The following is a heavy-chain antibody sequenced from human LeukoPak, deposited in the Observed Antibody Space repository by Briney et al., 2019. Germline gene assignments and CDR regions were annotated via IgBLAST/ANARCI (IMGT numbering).Heavy chain of an antibody. J-gene: IGHJ4*02. D-gene: IGHD3-22*01. CDR2: IYSGGST. CDR3: AKPHQEYYYDSSESRYFDY. V-gene: IGHV3-53*01. CDR1: GFTVSSNY. Sequence: PGGSLRLSCAASGFTVSSNYMSWVRQAPGKGLEWVSVIYSGGSTYYADSVKGRFTISRDNSKNTLYLQMNSLRAEDTAVYYCAKPHQEYYYDSSESRYFDYWGQGTLVTVSS.